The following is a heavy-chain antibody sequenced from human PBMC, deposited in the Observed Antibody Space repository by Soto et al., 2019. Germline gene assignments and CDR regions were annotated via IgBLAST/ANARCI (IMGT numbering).Heavy chain of an antibody. V-gene: IGHV3-23*01. D-gene: IGHD3-3*01. CDR2: ISGSGGST. Sequence: TGGSLRLSCAVSDFSFSSYAMSWVRQTPGKGLEWVSAISGSGGSTYYADSVKGRFTISRDNSKNTLYLQMNSLRAEDTAVYYCAKQIPDDFWSGYDYWGQGTLVTVSS. CDR3: AKQIPDDFWSGYDY. CDR1: DFSFSSYA. J-gene: IGHJ4*02.